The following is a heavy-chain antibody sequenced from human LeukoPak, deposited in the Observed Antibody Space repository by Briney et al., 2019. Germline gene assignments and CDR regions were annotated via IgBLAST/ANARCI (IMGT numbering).Heavy chain of an antibody. CDR1: GFTVSSNY. J-gene: IGHJ4*02. CDR2: IYSGGST. V-gene: IGHV3-66*01. D-gene: IGHD6-13*01. Sequence: PGGSLRLSCAASGFTVSSNYMSWVRQAPGKGLEWVSVIYSGGSTYYADSVKGRFTISRDNSKNTLYLQMNSLRAEDTAVYYCARAGGSSWYSSPWDYWGQGTLVTVSS. CDR3: ARAGGSSWYSSPWDY.